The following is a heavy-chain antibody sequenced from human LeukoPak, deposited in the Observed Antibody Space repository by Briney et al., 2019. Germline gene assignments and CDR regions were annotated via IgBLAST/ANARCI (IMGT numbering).Heavy chain of an antibody. Sequence: ASVKVSCKASGYTLTSYGISWVRQAPGQGLEWMGWISAYNGNTNYAQKLQGRVTMTTDTSTGTAYMELRSLRFDGTAVYYCARDGCSSTSCSLSGYYGMDVWGQGTTVTVSS. CDR1: GYTLTSYG. CDR3: ARDGCSSTSCSLSGYYGMDV. J-gene: IGHJ6*02. CDR2: ISAYNGNT. V-gene: IGHV1-18*01. D-gene: IGHD2-2*01.